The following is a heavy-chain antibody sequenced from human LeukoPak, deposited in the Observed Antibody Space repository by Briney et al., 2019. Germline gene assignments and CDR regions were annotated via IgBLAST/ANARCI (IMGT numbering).Heavy chain of an antibody. CDR1: GYTFTGYY. J-gene: IGHJ4*02. CDR2: INPNSGGT. D-gene: IGHD2-15*01. Sequence: ASVKVSCKASGYTFTGYYMHWVRQAPGQGLEWMGWINPNSGGTNYAQKFQGRVTMTRDTSISTAYMELSRLRSDDTAVYYCARGERILGYCSGGSCYPVNLVDYWGQGTLVTVSS. CDR3: ARGERILGYCSGGSCYPVNLVDY. V-gene: IGHV1-2*02.